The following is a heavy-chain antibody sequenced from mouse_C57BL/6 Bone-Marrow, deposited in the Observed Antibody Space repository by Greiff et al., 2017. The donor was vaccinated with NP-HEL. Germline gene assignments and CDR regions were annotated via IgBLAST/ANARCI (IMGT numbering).Heavy chain of an antibody. J-gene: IGHJ3*01. CDR1: GYAFTNYL. D-gene: IGHD1-1*01. Sequence: QVHVKQSGAELVRPGTSVKVSCKASGYAFTNYLIEWVKQRPGQGLEWIGVINPGSGGTNYNEKFKGKATLTADKSSSTAYMQLSSLTSEDSAVYFCARGYYYGSSGAWFAYWGQGTLVTVSA. CDR3: ARGYYYGSSGAWFAY. CDR2: INPGSGGT. V-gene: IGHV1-54*01.